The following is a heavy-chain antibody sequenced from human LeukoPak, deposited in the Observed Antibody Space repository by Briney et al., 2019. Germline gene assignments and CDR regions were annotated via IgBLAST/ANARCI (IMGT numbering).Heavy chain of an antibody. Sequence: GASVKVSCKASGYTFTSYDINWVRQATGQGLEWMGRMNPNSGNTGYAQKFQGRVTMTRNTSISTAYMELSSLRSEDTAVYYCARGTYYYGSGSHYIWGQGTMVTVSS. CDR1: GYTFTSYD. V-gene: IGHV1-8*01. D-gene: IGHD3-10*01. J-gene: IGHJ3*02. CDR3: ARGTYYYGSGSHYI. CDR2: MNPNSGNT.